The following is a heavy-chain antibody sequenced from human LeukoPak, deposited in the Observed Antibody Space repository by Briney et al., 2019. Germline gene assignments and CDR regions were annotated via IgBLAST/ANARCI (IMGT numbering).Heavy chain of an antibody. J-gene: IGHJ4*02. D-gene: IGHD6-6*01. Sequence: PSETLSLTCTVASGSITTFYWNWIRQPPGKGLEWIGYIYYSGSTNYNPSLRSRVTILVDTSKNQFSLKLTSVTAADAAVYYCARGRFGRSSSFDYWGQGNLVTVSS. V-gene: IGHV4-59*01. CDR2: IYYSGST. CDR1: SGSITTFY. CDR3: ARGRFGRSSSFDY.